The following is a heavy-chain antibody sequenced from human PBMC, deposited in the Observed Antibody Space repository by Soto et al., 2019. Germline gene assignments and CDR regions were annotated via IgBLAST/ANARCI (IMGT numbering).Heavy chain of an antibody. V-gene: IGHV4-59*01. D-gene: IGHD5-12*01. Sequence: WTWIRQTPGKGLEWIGFSLNSGTTIYNPSLKSRVAISVDTSKNQFSLRLDSMTAAYTALYYCARDGAGAMARAFDVWGQGTMVTVSS. CDR3: ARDGAGAMARAFDV. J-gene: IGHJ3*01. CDR2: SLNSGTT.